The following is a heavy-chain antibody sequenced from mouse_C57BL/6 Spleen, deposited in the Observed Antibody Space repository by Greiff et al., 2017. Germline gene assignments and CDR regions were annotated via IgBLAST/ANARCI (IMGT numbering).Heavy chain of an antibody. D-gene: IGHD2-4*01. CDR3: ARDYDYAMDY. Sequence: QVQLQQPGAELVKPGASVKLSCKASGYTFTSYWMHWVKQRPGQGLEWIGMIHPNSGSTNYNKKFKSKATLTVDKSSSTAYMQLSSLTSEDSAVYYCARDYDYAMDYWGQGTSVTVSS. J-gene: IGHJ4*01. CDR1: GYTFTSYW. CDR2: IHPNSGST. V-gene: IGHV1-64*01.